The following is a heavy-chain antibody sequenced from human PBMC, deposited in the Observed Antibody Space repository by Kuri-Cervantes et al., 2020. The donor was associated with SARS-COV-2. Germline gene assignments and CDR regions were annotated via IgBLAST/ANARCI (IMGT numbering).Heavy chain of an antibody. Sequence: SQTLSLTRAVYVGSFSGYYWSWIRQPPGRGLEWIGEINHSGSTNYNPSLKSRVTISVDTSKNQFSLKLSPVTAADTAVYYCARGVGAAVAGTLITIYYYYGMDVWGQGTTVTVSS. CDR1: VGSFSGYY. CDR3: ARGVGAAVAGTLITIYYYYGMDV. J-gene: IGHJ6*02. CDR2: INHSGST. V-gene: IGHV4-34*01. D-gene: IGHD6-19*01.